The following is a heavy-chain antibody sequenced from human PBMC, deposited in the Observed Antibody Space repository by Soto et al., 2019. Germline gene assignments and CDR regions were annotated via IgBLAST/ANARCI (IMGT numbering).Heavy chain of an antibody. J-gene: IGHJ3*02. CDR2: IDATGTII. CDR1: GFSFSNYE. D-gene: IGHD7-27*01. V-gene: IGHV3-48*03. Sequence: PGGSLRLSCAASGFSFSNYEMNWVRQAPGKGLEWVSYIDATGTIIHYADSVKGRFTISRDNSKNSLFLQMNSLRAEDTAVYYCARDRWPANWHPGAFDIWGRGTMVTVSS. CDR3: ARDRWPANWHPGAFDI.